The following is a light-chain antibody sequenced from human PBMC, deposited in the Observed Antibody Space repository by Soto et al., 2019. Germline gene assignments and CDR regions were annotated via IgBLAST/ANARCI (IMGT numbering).Light chain of an antibody. Sequence: MGMPQSPATLAVAPGERASLSCRASQSVSSNLAWYQQKPGQAPRLLIYGASTRATGIPARFSGSGSGTEFTLTISSLQSEDFAVYYCQQYNNWPITFGQGTRLEI. CDR1: QSVSSN. CDR2: GAS. V-gene: IGKV3-15*01. J-gene: IGKJ5*01. CDR3: QQYNNWPIT.